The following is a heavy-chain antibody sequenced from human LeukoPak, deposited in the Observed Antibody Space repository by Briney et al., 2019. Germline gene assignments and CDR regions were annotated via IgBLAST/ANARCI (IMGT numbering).Heavy chain of an antibody. CDR1: GYTLTELS. CDR3: ATVIGYSSSRTFDH. V-gene: IGHV1-24*01. J-gene: IGHJ4*02. CDR2: FDPEDGET. Sequence: ASVKVSCKVSGYTLTELSMHWVRQAPGKGLEWMGGFDPEDGETIYAQKFQGRVTMTEDTSTDTAYMELSSLRSEDTAVYYCATVIGYSSSRTFDHWGQGTLVTVSS. D-gene: IGHD6-13*01.